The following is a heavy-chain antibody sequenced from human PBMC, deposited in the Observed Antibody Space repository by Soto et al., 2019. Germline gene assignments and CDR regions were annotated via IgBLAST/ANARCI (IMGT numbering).Heavy chain of an antibody. D-gene: IGHD3-3*01. CDR1: GFTFSNAW. CDR3: TTVPRTYYDFWSGYFGHF. CDR2: IKSKTDGGTT. Sequence: EVQLVESGGGLVKPGGSLRLSCAASGFTFSNAWMSWVRQAPGKGLEWVGRIKSKTDGGTTDYAAPVKGKFTISRDDSKNTLYLQMNSLKTEDTAVYYCTTVPRTYYDFWSGYFGHFWGQGTLVTVSS. V-gene: IGHV3-15*01. J-gene: IGHJ4*02.